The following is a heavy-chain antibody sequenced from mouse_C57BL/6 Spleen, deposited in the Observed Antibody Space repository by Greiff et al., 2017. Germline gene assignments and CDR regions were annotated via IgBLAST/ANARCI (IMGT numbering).Heavy chain of an antibody. CDR2: INPNNGGT. D-gene: IGHD2-4*01. J-gene: IGHJ2*01. V-gene: IGHV1-18*01. Sequence: EVKLVESGPELVKPGASVKIPCKASGYTFTDYNMDWVKQSHGKSLEWIGDINPNNGGTIYNQKFKGKATLTVDKSSSTAYMELRSLTSEDTAVYYCARIRYDYPDDWGQGTTRTVAS. CDR3: ARIRYDYPDD. CDR1: GYTFTDYN.